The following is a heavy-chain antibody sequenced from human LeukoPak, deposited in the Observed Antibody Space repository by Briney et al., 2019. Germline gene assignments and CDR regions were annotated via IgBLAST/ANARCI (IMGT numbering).Heavy chain of an antibody. CDR3: AREGDIVVVPAAIDYYYYGMDV. D-gene: IGHD2-2*01. J-gene: IGHJ6*02. CDR1: GYTFTSYG. CDR2: ISAYNGNT. Sequence: ASVKVSCKASGYTFTSYGISWVRQAPGQGLEWMGWISAYNGNTNYVQKLQGRVTMTTDTSTSTAYMELRSLRSDDTAVYYCAREGDIVVVPAAIDYYYYGMDVWGQGTTVTVSS. V-gene: IGHV1-18*01.